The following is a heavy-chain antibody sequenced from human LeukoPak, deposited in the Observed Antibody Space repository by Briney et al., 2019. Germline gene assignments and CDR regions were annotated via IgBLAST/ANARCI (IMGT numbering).Heavy chain of an antibody. J-gene: IGHJ4*02. D-gene: IGHD5/OR15-5a*01. CDR2: INSDGSEG. V-gene: IGHV3-7*01. Sequence: PGGSLRLSCAVSGFTFSGFWMSWSRQAPGKGLEWVASINSDGSEGYYADVVKGRFTISRDNSKNRLYLQMSDLRAEDTAVYFCARSVSGVWLFDYWGRGTLVTVSS. CDR3: ARSVSGVWLFDY. CDR1: GFTFSGFW.